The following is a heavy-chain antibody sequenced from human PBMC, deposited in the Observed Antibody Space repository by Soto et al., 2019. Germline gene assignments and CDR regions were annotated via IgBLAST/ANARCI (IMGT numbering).Heavy chain of an antibody. CDR3: AKVSSIAARFYYYGMDV. CDR1: GFTSSGYG. J-gene: IGHJ6*02. CDR2: ISYDGSNK. V-gene: IGHV3-30*18. Sequence: GGPLSPSFPAPGFTSSGYGMHWVRQAQGKGLEWVAVISYDGSNKYYADSVKGRFTISRDNSKNTLYLQMNSLRAEDTAVYYCAKVSSIAARFYYYGMDVWGQGTTVTVSS. D-gene: IGHD6-6*01.